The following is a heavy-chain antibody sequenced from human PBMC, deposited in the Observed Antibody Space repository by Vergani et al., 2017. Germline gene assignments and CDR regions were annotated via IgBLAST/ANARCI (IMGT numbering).Heavy chain of an antibody. CDR2: ISYDGSNK. J-gene: IGHJ6*04. CDR1: GFTFSSYG. V-gene: IGHV3-30*18. D-gene: IGHD6-6*01. CDR3: AKGQGKQLVFGMDV. Sequence: QVQLVESGGGVVQPGRSLRLSCAASGFTFSSYGMHWVRQAPGKGLEWVAVISYDGSNKYYADSVKGRFTISRDNSKNTLYLQMNSLRAEDTAVYYCAKGQGKQLVFGMDVWGEGTTVTVSS.